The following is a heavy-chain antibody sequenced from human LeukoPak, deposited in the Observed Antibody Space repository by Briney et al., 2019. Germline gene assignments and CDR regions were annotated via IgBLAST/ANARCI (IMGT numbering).Heavy chain of an antibody. V-gene: IGHV7-4-1*02. Sequence: ASVKVSCKASGGTFSSYAISWVRQAPGQGLEWMGWINTNTGNPTYAQGFTGRFVFSLDTSVSTAYLQISSLKAEDTAVYYCARVFEKGPPATYYYYYYMDVWGKGTTVTVSS. J-gene: IGHJ6*03. D-gene: IGHD1-26*01. CDR1: GGTFSSYA. CDR2: INTNTGNP. CDR3: ARVFEKGPPATYYYYYYMDV.